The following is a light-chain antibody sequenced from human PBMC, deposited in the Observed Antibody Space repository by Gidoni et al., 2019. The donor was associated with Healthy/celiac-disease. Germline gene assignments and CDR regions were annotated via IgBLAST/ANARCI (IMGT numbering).Light chain of an antibody. Sequence: DIVFTQSPATLSLSTGERATLSCRASQSVSSYLAWYHQKPGQAHRLLIYDASNRATGIPARFSGSGSGTDFTLTISSLEPEDFAVYYCQQRSNWPPLTFGGGTKVEIK. V-gene: IGKV3-11*01. CDR1: QSVSSY. CDR2: DAS. J-gene: IGKJ4*01. CDR3: QQRSNWPPLT.